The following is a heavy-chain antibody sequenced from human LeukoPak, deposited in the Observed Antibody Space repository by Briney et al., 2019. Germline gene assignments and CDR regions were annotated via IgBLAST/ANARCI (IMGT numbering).Heavy chain of an antibody. CDR2: VDPEDGET. Sequence: ATVKISCKVSGCTFTDYYMHWVQQAPGKGLEWMGLVDPEDGETIYAEKFQGRVTITADTSTDTAYMELSSLRSEDTAVYYCATDSGYERSGEWSDPWGQGTLVTVSS. V-gene: IGHV1-69-2*01. D-gene: IGHD5-12*01. J-gene: IGHJ5*02. CDR1: GCTFTDYY. CDR3: ATDSGYERSGEWSDP.